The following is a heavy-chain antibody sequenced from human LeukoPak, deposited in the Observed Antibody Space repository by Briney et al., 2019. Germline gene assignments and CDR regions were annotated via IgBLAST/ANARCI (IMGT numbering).Heavy chain of an antibody. CDR3: AKESGIAAAGTDY. V-gene: IGHV3-23*01. D-gene: IGHD6-13*01. Sequence: PGGSLRLSCAASGFTFSSYGMHWVRQAPGKGLEWVSAISGSGGTTYYADSVKGRFTISRDNSKNTLHLQMNSLRAEDTAVYYCAKESGIAAAGTDYWGQGTLVTVSS. J-gene: IGHJ4*02. CDR1: GFTFSSYG. CDR2: ISGSGGTT.